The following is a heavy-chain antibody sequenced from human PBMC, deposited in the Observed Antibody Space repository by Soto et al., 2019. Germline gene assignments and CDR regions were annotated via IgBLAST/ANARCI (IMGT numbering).Heavy chain of an antibody. V-gene: IGHV3-53*01. Sequence: EVQLVESGGSLIQPGGSLRLSCAASGVTVNTNYMSWVRQSPGKGLEWVSLFESGGSIYYADSVKGRFTISRDNFKNTLSLQMNSLRVEDTAVYYCASTTVWKNAFEIWGQGTLVSVSS. CDR3: ASTTVWKNAFEI. D-gene: IGHD3-16*01. CDR1: GVTVNTNY. J-gene: IGHJ3*02. CDR2: FESGGSI.